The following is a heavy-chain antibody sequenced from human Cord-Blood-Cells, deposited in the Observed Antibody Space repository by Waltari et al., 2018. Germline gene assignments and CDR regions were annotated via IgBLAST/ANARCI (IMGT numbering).Heavy chain of an antibody. CDR1: GGSFTGYH. V-gene: IGHV4-34*01. CDR3: ARKDSSSSAFDI. Sequence: QVTLQQWAAGLLKPSETLSLICAVYGGSFTGYHWSCIRQPPGKGLEWIGEITHSGSTNYNPSLKSRVTISVDTSKNQFSLKLSSVTAADTAVYYCARKDSSSSAFDIWGQGTMVTVSS. CDR2: ITHSGST. J-gene: IGHJ3*02. D-gene: IGHD6-6*01.